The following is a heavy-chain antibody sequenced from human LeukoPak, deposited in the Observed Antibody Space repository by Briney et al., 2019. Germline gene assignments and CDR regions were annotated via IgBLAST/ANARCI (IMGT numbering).Heavy chain of an antibody. J-gene: IGHJ5*02. Sequence: SETLSLTCTVSGGSTSSYYWSWIRQPPGKGLEWIGYIYYSGSTNYNPSLKSRVTISVDTSKHQFSLKLSSVTAADPAVYYCARGGYYGSGNDFRFDPWGEGTLVTVSS. D-gene: IGHD3-10*01. V-gene: IGHV4-59*01. CDR3: ARGGYYGSGNDFRFDP. CDR2: IYYSGST. CDR1: GGSTSSYY.